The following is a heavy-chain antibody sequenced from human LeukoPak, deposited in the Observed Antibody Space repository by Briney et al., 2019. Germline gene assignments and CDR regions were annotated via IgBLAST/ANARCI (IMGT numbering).Heavy chain of an antibody. CDR3: ARRGLAVAGPFDY. D-gene: IGHD6-19*01. CDR2: ISSSSSYI. V-gene: IGHV3-21*01. Sequence: GGSLRLSCAASGFTFSTYSMNWVRQAPGKGLEWVSSISSSSSYIYYADSVKGRFTISGDNAKNSLYLQMNSLRAEDTAVYYCARRGLAVAGPFDYWGQGTLVTVSS. CDR1: GFTFSTYS. J-gene: IGHJ4*02.